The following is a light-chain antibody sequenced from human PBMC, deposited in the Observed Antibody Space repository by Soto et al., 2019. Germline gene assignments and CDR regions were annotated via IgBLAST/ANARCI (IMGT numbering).Light chain of an antibody. CDR2: GNT. J-gene: IGLJ2*01. Sequence: QSVLTQPPSVSGAPGQRVTISCTGSSSNIGAGYDVHWYQQFPGTTPKFLIYGNTNRPSGVPDRFSASKSGTSASLDITGLQAEDEAEYFCQSYDSSLTVVFGGGTKVTX. CDR1: SSNIGAGYD. V-gene: IGLV1-40*01. CDR3: QSYDSSLTVV.